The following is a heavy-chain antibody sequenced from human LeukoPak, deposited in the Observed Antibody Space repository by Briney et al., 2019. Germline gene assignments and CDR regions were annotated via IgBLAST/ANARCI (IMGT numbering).Heavy chain of an antibody. CDR2: INPSGGST. Sequence: ASVKVSCKASGYTFTSYYMHWVRQAPGQGLEWMGIINPSGGSTSYAQKFQGRVTMTRDTSTSTVYMELSSLRSEDKVVYYCARGLTYYYDSSGYPDYWGQGTLVTVSS. CDR3: ARGLTYYYDSSGYPDY. D-gene: IGHD3-22*01. CDR1: GYTFTSYY. J-gene: IGHJ4*02. V-gene: IGHV1-46*03.